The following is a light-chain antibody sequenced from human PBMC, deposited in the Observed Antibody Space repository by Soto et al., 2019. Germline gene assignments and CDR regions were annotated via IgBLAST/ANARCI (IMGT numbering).Light chain of an antibody. CDR1: NIGSKS. CDR2: YDS. J-gene: IGLJ1*01. V-gene: IGLV3-21*04. CDR3: QVWDSSSDHRYV. Sequence: SYELTQPPSASVAPGKTARITCGGNNIGSKSVHWYQQKPGQAPVLVIYYDSDRPSGIPERFSGSNSGNTATLTISRVEAGDEADYYCQVWDSSSDHRYVFGTGTKLTVL.